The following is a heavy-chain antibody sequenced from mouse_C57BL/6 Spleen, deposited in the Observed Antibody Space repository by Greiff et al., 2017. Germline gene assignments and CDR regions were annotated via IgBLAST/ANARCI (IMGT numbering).Heavy chain of an antibody. Sequence: VKLQQPGTELVKPGASVKLSCKASGYTFTSYWMHWVKQRPGQGLEWIGNINPSNGGTNYNEKFKSKATLTVDKSSSTAYMQLSSLTAEDSAVYYCARGAVVATGAFDYWGQGTTLTVSS. V-gene: IGHV1-53*01. CDR3: ARGAVVATGAFDY. J-gene: IGHJ2*01. CDR2: INPSNGGT. D-gene: IGHD1-1*01. CDR1: GYTFTSYW.